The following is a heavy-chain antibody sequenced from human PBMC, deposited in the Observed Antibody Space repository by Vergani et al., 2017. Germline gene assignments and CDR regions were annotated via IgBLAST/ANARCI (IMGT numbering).Heavy chain of an antibody. Sequence: QVQLVQSGAEVKKPGSSVKVSCKASGGTFSSYAISWVRQAPGQGIEWMGGIMPIFGTANYAQKFQGRVTITADKSTSTAYMELSSLRSEDTAVYYCADRSSGYYGSHFDYWGQGTLVTVSS. D-gene: IGHD3-22*01. CDR1: GGTFSSYA. J-gene: IGHJ4*02. CDR2: IMPIFGTA. V-gene: IGHV1-69*06. CDR3: ADRSSGYYGSHFDY.